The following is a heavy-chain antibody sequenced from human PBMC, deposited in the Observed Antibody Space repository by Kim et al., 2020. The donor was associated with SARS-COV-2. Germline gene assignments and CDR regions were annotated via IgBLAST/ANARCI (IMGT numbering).Heavy chain of an antibody. CDR2: INGGNGNT. CDR3: SREGSVGYYWLDA. V-gene: IGHV1-3*01. J-gene: IGHJ5*02. CDR1: GYTFDTFS. Sequence: ASVKVSCKASGYTFDTFSLYWLRQAPGQRFEWMGWINGGNGNTRYSQNFQGRVTFTRDTSATTAYMELASLTFKGTAVDYCSREGSVGYYWLDAWGPGAL. D-gene: IGHD2-8*02.